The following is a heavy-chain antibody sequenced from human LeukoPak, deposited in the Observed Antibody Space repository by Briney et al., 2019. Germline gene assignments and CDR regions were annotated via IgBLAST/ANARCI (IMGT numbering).Heavy chain of an antibody. CDR3: ARGPTYSSSWYRYFQH. Sequence: SETLSLTCTVSGGSISGYYWSWIRQPPGKGLEWIGEINHSGSTNYNPSLKSRVTISVDTSKNQFSLKLNSVTAADTAVYYCARGPTYSSSWYRYFQHWGQGTLVTVSS. CDR2: INHSGST. CDR1: GGSISGYY. J-gene: IGHJ1*01. D-gene: IGHD6-13*01. V-gene: IGHV4-34*01.